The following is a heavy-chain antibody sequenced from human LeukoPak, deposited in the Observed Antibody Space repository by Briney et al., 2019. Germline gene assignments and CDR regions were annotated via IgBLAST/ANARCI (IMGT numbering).Heavy chain of an antibody. V-gene: IGHV1-2*02. J-gene: IGHJ4*02. CDR2: INPNSGGT. D-gene: IGHD2-2*01. CDR3: ARGRDHCSSTSCYLDY. Sequence: GASVKVSCKASGYTFTGYYMHWVRQAPGQGLEWMGWINPNSGGTNYAQKFQGRVTMTRDTSISTAYMELSRLRSDDTAVYYCARGRDHCSSTSCYLDYWGQRTLVTVSS. CDR1: GYTFTGYY.